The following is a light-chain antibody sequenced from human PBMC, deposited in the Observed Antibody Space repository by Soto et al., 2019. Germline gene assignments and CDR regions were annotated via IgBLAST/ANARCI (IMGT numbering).Light chain of an antibody. J-gene: IGKJ1*01. CDR1: QSVSSSY. CDR3: QQYGSSPQT. CDR2: GAS. V-gene: IGKV3-20*01. Sequence: EIVLTQSPGTLSLXPRERATLSCRASQSVSSSYLAWYQQKPGQAPRLLIYGASSRATGIPDRFSGSGSGTDFTLTISRLEPEDFAVYYCQQYGSSPQTFGQGTKVDIK.